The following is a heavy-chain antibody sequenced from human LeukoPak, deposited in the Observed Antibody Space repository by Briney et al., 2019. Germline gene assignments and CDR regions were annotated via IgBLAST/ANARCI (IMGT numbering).Heavy chain of an antibody. CDR3: ARELAVAGTVTHGFDP. V-gene: IGHV4-4*07. D-gene: IGHD6-19*01. CDR1: GGSISSYY. CDR2: IHTSGGT. Sequence: SETLSLTCTVSGGSISSYYWSWIRQPAGKGLEWIGRIHTSGGTNYNPSLKSRVTMSVDTSKNQLSLKLSSVTAADSALYYCARELAVAGTVTHGFDPWGQGTLVTVSS. J-gene: IGHJ5*02.